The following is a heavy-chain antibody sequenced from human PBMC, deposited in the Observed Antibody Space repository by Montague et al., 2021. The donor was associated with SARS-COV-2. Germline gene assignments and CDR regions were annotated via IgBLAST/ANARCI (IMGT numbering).Heavy chain of an antibody. CDR2: IYYSGST. J-gene: IGHJ6*02. D-gene: IGHD3-9*01. V-gene: IGHV4-31*03. CDR3: ARAAPWSFRDILTGYYYYYGMDV. CDR1: CRAISTGGDS. Sequence: TLSLTCTVPCRAISTGGDSSSWSSQVTGTGLEWIGDIYYSGSTYYNPSLKSRVTISVDTSKNQFSLKLSSVTAADTAVCYCARAAPWSFRDILTGYYYYYGMDVWGQGTTVTVSS.